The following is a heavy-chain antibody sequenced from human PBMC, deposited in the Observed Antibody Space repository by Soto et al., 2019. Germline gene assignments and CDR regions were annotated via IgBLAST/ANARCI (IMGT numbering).Heavy chain of an antibody. D-gene: IGHD1-26*01. Sequence: GGSLRLSCAASGFTFSSYAMHWVRQAPGKGLEWVAVISYDGSYKYYADSVKGRFTISRDNSKNTLDLQINSLRAEDTAVYYCARDQLVGAARGVIDIWGQGTRVTVAS. CDR3: ARDQLVGAARGVIDI. CDR2: ISYDGSYK. V-gene: IGHV3-30-3*01. CDR1: GFTFSSYA. J-gene: IGHJ3*02.